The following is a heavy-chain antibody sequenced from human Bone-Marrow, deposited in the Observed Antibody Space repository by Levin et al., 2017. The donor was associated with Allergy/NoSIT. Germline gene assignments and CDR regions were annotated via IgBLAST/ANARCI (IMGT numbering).Heavy chain of an antibody. CDR2: ITWDSGTL. J-gene: IGHJ4*02. Sequence: SLKISCVASGFNFEDYAMHWVRQRPGKGLEWVSSITWDSGTLNYADSVKGRFSISRDNAKNSLYLQLSSLRREDTAFYYCAKERDGSGWDYWGQGTLVTVSS. CDR3: AKERDGSGWDY. V-gene: IGHV3-9*01. CDR1: GFNFEDYA. D-gene: IGHD6-19*01.